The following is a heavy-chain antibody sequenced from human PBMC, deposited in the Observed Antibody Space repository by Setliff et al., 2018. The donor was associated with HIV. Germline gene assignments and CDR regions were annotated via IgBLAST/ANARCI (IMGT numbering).Heavy chain of an antibody. Sequence: ASVKVSCKASGYTFTSYGISWVRQAPGQGLEWMGWMNPNSGNTGYAQKFQGRVTMTRNTSISTAYMELSSLRLTSVTAADTAVYYCARGLSVYSYANVYYYHGMDVWGQGTTVTVSS. CDR1: GYTFTSYG. D-gene: IGHD5-18*01. J-gene: IGHJ6*02. V-gene: IGHV1-8*02. CDR2: MNPNSGNT. CDR3: ARGLSVYSYANVYYYHGMDV.